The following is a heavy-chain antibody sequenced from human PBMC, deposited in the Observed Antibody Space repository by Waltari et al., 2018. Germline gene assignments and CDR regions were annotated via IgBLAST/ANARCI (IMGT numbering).Heavy chain of an antibody. CDR2: LYYSGGT. V-gene: IGHV4-59*08. CDR3: ARRDSFTDF. CDR1: GGSMTNYY. Sequence: QVQLQESGPGLVKPSETLSLICTVSGGSMTNYYWGWVRQPPGRGLEWIGDLYYSGGTYSAGSTAYNPSLKSRVTISINTPRDQFSLELRSVTAADTAVYYCARRDSFTDFWGQGTLIIVSS. J-gene: IGHJ4*02. D-gene: IGHD2-21*01.